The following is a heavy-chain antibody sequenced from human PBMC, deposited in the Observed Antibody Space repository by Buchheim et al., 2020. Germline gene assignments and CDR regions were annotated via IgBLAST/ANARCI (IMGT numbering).Heavy chain of an antibody. V-gene: IGHV3-30*18. J-gene: IGHJ4*02. Sequence: QVQLVESGGGVVQPGKSPRLSCAASGFNFRSFGMHWLRQAPGKGLEWMAVTSHDGSNKFYADSVKGRFTISRDNSKDTLYLQMNSLRAEDTAVYYCAKSHYDFWSGYADYWGQGTL. CDR1: GFNFRSFG. CDR3: AKSHYDFWSGYADY. CDR2: TSHDGSNK. D-gene: IGHD3-3*01.